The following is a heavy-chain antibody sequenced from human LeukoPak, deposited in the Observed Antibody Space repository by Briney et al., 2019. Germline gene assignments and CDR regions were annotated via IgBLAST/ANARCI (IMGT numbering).Heavy chain of an antibody. CDR2: IDTSGST. J-gene: IGHJ6*02. CDR1: GGFISSYY. CDR3: ARGAGGGMDV. D-gene: IGHD1-26*01. V-gene: IGHV4-4*07. Sequence: KASETLSLTCSVAGGFISSYYWSWIWQPAGKGLEWIGRIDTSGSTKYNPSLKSRVTMSVDTSKNQFSLKLSSVTAADTAVYYCARGAGGGMDVWGPGTTVTVSS.